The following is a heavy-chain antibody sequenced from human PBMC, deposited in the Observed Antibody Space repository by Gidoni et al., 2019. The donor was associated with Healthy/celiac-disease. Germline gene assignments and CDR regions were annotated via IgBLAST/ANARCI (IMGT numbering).Heavy chain of an antibody. Sequence: QVQLVESGGGVVQPGRSLRLSCAASGFTFSSDGMHWVRQAPGKGLAWVAVIWYDGSNKYYADSVKGRFTISRDNSKNTLYLQMNSLRAEDTAVYYCARVRMATIPMAAAFDIWGQGTMVTVSS. CDR1: GFTFSSDG. CDR2: IWYDGSNK. CDR3: ARVRMATIPMAAAFDI. J-gene: IGHJ3*02. D-gene: IGHD5-12*01. V-gene: IGHV3-33*01.